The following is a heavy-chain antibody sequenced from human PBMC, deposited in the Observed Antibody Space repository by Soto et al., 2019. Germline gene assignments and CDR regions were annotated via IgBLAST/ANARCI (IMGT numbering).Heavy chain of an antibody. J-gene: IGHJ6*02. D-gene: IGHD2-21*02. Sequence: SGPTLVNPTQTLTLTCSFSAFSLSTGGVGVGWIRQPPGKALEWRALIYWDDDKRYSPSLRSRLTITKDTSKNQVVLTMTNMDPVDTATYYCIQSRCGGDCLQSYASYYYYGMDVWGQGT. V-gene: IGHV2-5*02. CDR2: IYWDDDK. CDR3: IQSRCGGDCLQSYASYYYYGMDV. CDR1: AFSLSTGGVG.